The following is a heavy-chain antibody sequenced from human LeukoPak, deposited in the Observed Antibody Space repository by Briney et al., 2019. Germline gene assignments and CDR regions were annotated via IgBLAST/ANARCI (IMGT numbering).Heavy chain of an antibody. CDR3: ARVQGYSVYFDY. CDR2: INAGNGNT. D-gene: IGHD5/OR15-5a*01. CDR1: GYTFTNYA. J-gene: IGHJ4*02. Sequence: ASVKVSCKASGYTFTNYAMHWVRQAPGQRLEWMGWINAGNGNTKYSQKFQGRVTITRDTSASTAYMELSSLRSEDTAVYYCARVQGYSVYFDYWDQGTLVTVSS. V-gene: IGHV1-3*01.